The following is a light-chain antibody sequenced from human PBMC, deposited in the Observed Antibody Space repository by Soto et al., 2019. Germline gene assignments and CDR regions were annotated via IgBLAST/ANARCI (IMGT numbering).Light chain of an antibody. V-gene: IGKV1-5*01. J-gene: IGKJ1*01. Sequence: DVQLTQAPSTLSASVGDRVTITCRASQSIGNWLAWYQQKPGKAPNLLIYDASTLENGVPSRFSGSASGTDLTLTISSLQPYDFATYYCQQYNSYSPRTFGQGTKVDIK. CDR1: QSIGNW. CDR3: QQYNSYSPRT. CDR2: DAS.